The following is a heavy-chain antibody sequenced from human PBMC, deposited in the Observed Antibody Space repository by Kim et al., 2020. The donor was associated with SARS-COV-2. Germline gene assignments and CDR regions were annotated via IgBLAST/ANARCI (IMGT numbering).Heavy chain of an antibody. Sequence: GTTNHSPSLKRRVTMSVDTSKSQFSLRLSSVTAAHTAVYYCARVAAASLHWGQGTLVTVSS. CDR2: GTT. D-gene: IGHD6-13*01. CDR3: ARVAAASLH. J-gene: IGHJ4*02. V-gene: IGHV4-34*01.